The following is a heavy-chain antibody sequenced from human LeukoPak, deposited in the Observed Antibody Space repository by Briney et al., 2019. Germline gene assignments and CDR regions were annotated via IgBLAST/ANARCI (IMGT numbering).Heavy chain of an antibody. CDR2: ISSSSSYI. V-gene: IGHV3-21*01. Sequence: PGGSLRLSCAASGFTFSSYSMTWVRQAPGKGLEWVSSISSSSSYIYCADSVKGRFTISRDNAKNSVYLQMNTLRAEDTAVYYCARAGSGLFPARGNSGCLDYWGQGTLVTVSS. CDR3: ARAGSGLFPARGNSGCLDY. CDR1: GFTFSSYS. J-gene: IGHJ4*02. D-gene: IGHD5-12*01.